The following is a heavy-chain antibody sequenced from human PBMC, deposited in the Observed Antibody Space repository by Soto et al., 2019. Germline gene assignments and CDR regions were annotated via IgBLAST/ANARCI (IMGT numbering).Heavy chain of an antibody. V-gene: IGHV3-7*01. CDR3: ARSSDFWSGYYPYFDY. J-gene: IGHJ4*02. D-gene: IGHD3-3*01. CDR2: IKQDGSEK. CDR1: GFTFSSYW. Sequence: EVQLVESGGGLVQPGGSLRLSCGASGFTFSSYWMSWVRQAPGKGLEWVARIKQDGSEKYYVESVKGRFTISRDNAKNSLYLQMNSLRAEDTAVYYCARSSDFWSGYYPYFDYWGQGTLVTVSS.